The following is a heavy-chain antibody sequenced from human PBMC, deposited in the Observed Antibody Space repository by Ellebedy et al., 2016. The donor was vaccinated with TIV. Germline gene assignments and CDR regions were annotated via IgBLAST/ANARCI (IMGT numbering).Heavy chain of an antibody. J-gene: IGHJ6*02. CDR3: ARDEGFGWLRYYYYGMDV. CDR1: GFTFSSYG. Sequence: GESLKISCAASGFTFSSYGMHWVRQAPGKGLEWVAVIWYDGSNKYYADSVKGRFTISRDNSKNTLYLQINSLRAEDTAVYYCARDEGFGWLRYYYYGMDVWGQGTTVTVSS. V-gene: IGHV3-33*08. CDR2: IWYDGSNK. D-gene: IGHD5-12*01.